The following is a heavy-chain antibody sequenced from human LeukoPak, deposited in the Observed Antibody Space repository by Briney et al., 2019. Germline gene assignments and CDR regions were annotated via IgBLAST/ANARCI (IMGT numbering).Heavy chain of an antibody. J-gene: IGHJ4*02. Sequence: PGGSLRLSCAASGFTFSSYWMSWVRQAPGKGLEWVANIKQDGSEKYYVDSVKGRFTISRDNAKNSLYLQMNSLRAEDTAVYYCARTDYYDSSGGGDYWGQGTLVTVSS. CDR3: ARTDYYDSSGGGDY. CDR1: GFTFSSYW. CDR2: IKQDGSEK. D-gene: IGHD3-22*01. V-gene: IGHV3-7*01.